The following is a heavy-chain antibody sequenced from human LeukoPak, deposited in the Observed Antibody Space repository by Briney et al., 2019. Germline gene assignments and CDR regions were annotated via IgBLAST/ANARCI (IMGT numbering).Heavy chain of an antibody. V-gene: IGHV1-18*01. Sequence: ASVKVSCKASGYTFMNYGISWVRQAPGQGLEWMGWISAYNGNTNSAQNLQGRVTMTTDTSTSTAYMELRSLRSDETAVYYCARAQRSDYGMDVWGQGTTVIVSS. CDR3: ARAQRSDYGMDV. CDR1: GYTFMNYG. J-gene: IGHJ6*02. D-gene: IGHD3-10*01. CDR2: ISAYNGNT.